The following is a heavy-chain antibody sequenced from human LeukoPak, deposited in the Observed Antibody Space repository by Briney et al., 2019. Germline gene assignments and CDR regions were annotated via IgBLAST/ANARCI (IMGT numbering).Heavy chain of an antibody. Sequence: SETLSLTCTVSGGSISSYYWSWIRQPPGKGLKWIGYIYYTGSTNCNPSLKSRVTISVDTSKNQFSLKLSSVTAADTAVYYCARVEEGYGSGRRENYFYYYMDVWGKGTTVTISS. V-gene: IGHV4-59*01. CDR2: IYYTGST. CDR3: ARVEEGYGSGRRENYFYYYMDV. D-gene: IGHD3-10*01. J-gene: IGHJ6*03. CDR1: GGSISSYY.